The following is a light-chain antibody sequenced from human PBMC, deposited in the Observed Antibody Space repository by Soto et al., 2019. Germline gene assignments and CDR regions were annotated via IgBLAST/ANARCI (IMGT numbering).Light chain of an antibody. CDR2: GAS. CDR1: QSVTSN. J-gene: IGKJ2*01. CDR3: QHYFNWPYT. V-gene: IGKV3-15*01. Sequence: EIVMTQSPATLSVSPGERATLSCRASQSVTSNLAWYQHKPGRAPRLLIYGASTRATGIPARFSGSVSGTEFTLTISNLQSEDVALYYCQHYFNWPYTFGQGTKLEIK.